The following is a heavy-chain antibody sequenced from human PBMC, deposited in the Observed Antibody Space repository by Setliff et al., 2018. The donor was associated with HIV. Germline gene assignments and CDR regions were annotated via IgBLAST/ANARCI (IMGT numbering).Heavy chain of an antibody. J-gene: IGHJ4*02. CDR2: NYTSGSP. Sequence: TLSLTCTVPGGSISSGNYYRSWIRQADGKGLEWIGRNYTSGSPNYNPSLKSRVTISVDTSKNQFSLKLSSVTVADTALYYCGRDGHGCNSNWYGVGWGQGTLVTVSS. V-gene: IGHV4-61*02. D-gene: IGHD6-13*01. CDR3: GRDGHGCNSNWYGVG. CDR1: GGSISSGNYY.